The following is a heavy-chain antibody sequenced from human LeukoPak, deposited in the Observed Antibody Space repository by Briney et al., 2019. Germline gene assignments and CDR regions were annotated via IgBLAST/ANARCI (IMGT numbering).Heavy chain of an antibody. Sequence: GASVKVSCKVSGYTFIENYIHWVRQAPGQGLEWMGLINPHTGAANYSQKFQGRVTMTRDTSISTAYMHLTRLKFDDTAVYYCARGNSGYSPWGQGTLVTVSS. CDR3: ARGNSGYSP. D-gene: IGHD3-22*01. J-gene: IGHJ4*02. V-gene: IGHV1-2*02. CDR2: INPHTGAA. CDR1: GYTFIENY.